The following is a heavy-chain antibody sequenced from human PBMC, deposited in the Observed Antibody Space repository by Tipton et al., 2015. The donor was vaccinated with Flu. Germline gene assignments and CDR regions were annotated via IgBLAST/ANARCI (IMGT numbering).Heavy chain of an antibody. Sequence: TLSLTCTVSGDSITSGNYYWSWIRQSVGKGPEWIGRTHTNGNTNYNSSFGSRLTMSLDTSKSQFSMTLTSVTVADTAVYYCASGNFYDSSGYFAFWGQGILVTVSS. D-gene: IGHD3-22*01. CDR2: THTNGNT. CDR3: ASGNFYDSSGYFAF. V-gene: IGHV4-61*02. J-gene: IGHJ4*02. CDR1: GDSITSGNYY.